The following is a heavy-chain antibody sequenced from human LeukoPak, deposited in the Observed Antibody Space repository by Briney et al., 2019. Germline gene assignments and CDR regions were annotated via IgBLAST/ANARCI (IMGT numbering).Heavy chain of an antibody. D-gene: IGHD3-9*01. CDR1: GFTFSSYS. CDR2: ISSSSSYI. Sequence: GGSLRLSCAASGFTFSSYSINWVRQAPGKGLEWVSSISSSSSYIYYADSVKGRFTISRDNAKNSLYLQMNSLRAEDTAVYYCARDLPHFDWLLCYFDYWGQGTLVTVSS. J-gene: IGHJ4*02. CDR3: ARDLPHFDWLLCYFDY. V-gene: IGHV3-21*01.